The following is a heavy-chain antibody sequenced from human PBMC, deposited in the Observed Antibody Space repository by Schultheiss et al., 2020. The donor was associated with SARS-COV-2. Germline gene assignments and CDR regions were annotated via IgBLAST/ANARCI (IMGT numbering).Heavy chain of an antibody. V-gene: IGHV4-31*11. D-gene: IGHD3-3*01. CDR2: IYYSGST. Sequence: SETLSLTCAVSGGSISSGGYSWSWIRQPPGKGLEWIGYIYYSGSTYYNPSLKSRVTISVDTSKNQFSLKLSSVTAEDTAVYYCARDQRGSSRDLEWFDGEASGMDVWGQGTTVTVSS. CDR3: ARDQRGSSRDLEWFDGEASGMDV. J-gene: IGHJ6*02. CDR1: GGSISSGGYS.